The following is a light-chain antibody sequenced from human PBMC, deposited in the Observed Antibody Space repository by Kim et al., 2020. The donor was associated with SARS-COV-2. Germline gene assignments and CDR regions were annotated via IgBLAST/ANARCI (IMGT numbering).Light chain of an antibody. CDR3: GTWGTSLSAWV. CDR2: DND. V-gene: IGLV1-51*01. J-gene: IGLJ3*02. Sequence: QSVLTQPPSVSAAPGQKVTISCSGGTSSFRNNYVSWYQQLPGTAPKLLIYDNDNRPSGIPDRFSGSKSGTSATLGITGLQTGDEADYYCGTWGTSLSAWVFGGGTQLTVL. CDR1: TSSFRNNY.